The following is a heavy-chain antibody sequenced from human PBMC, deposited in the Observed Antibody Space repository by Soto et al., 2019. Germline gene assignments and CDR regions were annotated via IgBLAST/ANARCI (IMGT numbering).Heavy chain of an antibody. J-gene: IGHJ2*01. V-gene: IGHV3-30-3*01. CDR2: ISYDGSNK. D-gene: IGHD4-4*01. CDR3: ARPLWRNDYNWGYFDL. Sequence: HPGVSLRLSCAASGFTFSSYAMHWVRQAPGKGLEWVAVISYDGSNKYYADSVKGRFTISRDNSKNTLYLQMNSLRAEDTAVYYCARPLWRNDYNWGYFDLWGRGTLVTVSS. CDR1: GFTFSSYA.